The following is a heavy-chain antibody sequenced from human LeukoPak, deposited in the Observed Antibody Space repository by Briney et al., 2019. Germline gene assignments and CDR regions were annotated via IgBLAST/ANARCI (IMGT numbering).Heavy chain of an antibody. CDR3: ARSSGWFVDAFDI. Sequence: PGGSLRLSCAAFGFTFSSYAMSWVGQTPGKGLEWVSAISGSGGSTYYADSVKGRLAISRDNSKNTLYLQMNSLRAEGTAVYYCARSSGWFVDAFDIWGQGTMVTISS. J-gene: IGHJ3*02. D-gene: IGHD6-19*01. CDR1: GFTFSSYA. V-gene: IGHV3-23*01. CDR2: ISGSGGST.